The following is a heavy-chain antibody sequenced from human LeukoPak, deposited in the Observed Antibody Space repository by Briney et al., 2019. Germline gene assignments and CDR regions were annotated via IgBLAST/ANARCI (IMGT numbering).Heavy chain of an antibody. V-gene: IGHV3-74*01. CDR3: ASASSHRTAAGGDY. J-gene: IGHJ4*02. CDR1: GFTFSTYW. D-gene: IGHD6-13*01. Sequence: GGSLRLSCSASGFTFSTYWMHWVRQAPGKGLVWVSRINGDGGSRNYADSVKGRFTISRDNAKNTLYLQMSSLRVEDTAVYYCASASSHRTAAGGDYWGQGTLVTVST. CDR2: INGDGGSR.